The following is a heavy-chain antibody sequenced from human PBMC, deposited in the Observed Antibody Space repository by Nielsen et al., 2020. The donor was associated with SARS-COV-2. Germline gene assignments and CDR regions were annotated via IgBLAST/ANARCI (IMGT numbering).Heavy chain of an antibody. J-gene: IGHJ3*02. V-gene: IGHV4-34*01. Sequence: SETLSLTCAVYGGSFSGYYWSWIRQPPGKGLEWIGEINHSGSTNYNPSLKSRVTISVDTSKNQFSLKLSSVTAADTAVYYCARSRTLFGVVRGPGAFDIWAQGTMVTVSS. CDR1: GGSFSGYY. CDR3: ARSRTLFGVVRGPGAFDI. CDR2: INHSGST. D-gene: IGHD3-3*01.